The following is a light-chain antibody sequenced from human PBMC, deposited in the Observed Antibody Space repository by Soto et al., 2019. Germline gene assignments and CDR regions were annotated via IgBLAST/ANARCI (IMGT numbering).Light chain of an antibody. CDR3: QQSYSTPIT. CDR1: QSISSY. Sequence: DMQMTQSPSSLSASVGDRVTITCRASQSISSYLNWYQQKPGKAPKLLIYAASSLQSGVPSRFSGSGSGTDFTLTISSLQPEDFATYYCQQSYSTPITFGQGTRLETK. V-gene: IGKV1-39*01. J-gene: IGKJ5*01. CDR2: AAS.